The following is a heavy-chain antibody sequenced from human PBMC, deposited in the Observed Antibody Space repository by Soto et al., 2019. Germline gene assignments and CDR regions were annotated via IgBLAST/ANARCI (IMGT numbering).Heavy chain of an antibody. V-gene: IGHV1-18*01. Sequence: QVQLVQSGAEVKKPGASVKVSCKTSGYTFTMYGISWVRQAPEQGLEWMGWISTYNGNTNSAQKFQGRVTMTTDTSTSTAYMELRSQRSDDTAVYYCARSPYTNCWYYFDYWGQGTMGTVSS. CDR3: ARSPYTNCWYYFDY. D-gene: IGHD2-2*01. CDR1: GYTFTMYG. J-gene: IGHJ4*02. CDR2: ISTYNGNT.